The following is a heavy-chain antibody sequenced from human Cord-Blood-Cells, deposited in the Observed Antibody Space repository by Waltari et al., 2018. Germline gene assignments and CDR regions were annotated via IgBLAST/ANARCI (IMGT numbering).Heavy chain of an antibody. Sequence: QVQLQQWGAGLLKPSETLSLTCAVYGGSFSGYYWSWIRQPPGKGLEWIGEINHSGSTNDNPSLKSRVTISVDTSKNQFSLKLSSVTAADTAVYYCASLNYYYYYGMDVWGQGTMVTVSS. CDR3: ASLNYYYYYGMDV. V-gene: IGHV4-34*01. CDR1: GGSFSGYY. CDR2: INHSGST. J-gene: IGHJ6*02.